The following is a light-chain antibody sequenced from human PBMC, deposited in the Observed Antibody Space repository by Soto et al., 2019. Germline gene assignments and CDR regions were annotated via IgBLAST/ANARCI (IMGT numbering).Light chain of an antibody. CDR2: DAY. CDR1: QSVFKY. J-gene: IGKJ4*01. V-gene: IGKV3-11*01. Sequence: EIVLTQSPVTLSLSPGERATLSCRASQSVFKYLAWYHQKPGQAPRLLIYDAYNRAPGIPARFSGGGSGTDFTLPISSLEPADFGVYYCQQRSIWTPLTFGGGTKVEIK. CDR3: QQRSIWTPLT.